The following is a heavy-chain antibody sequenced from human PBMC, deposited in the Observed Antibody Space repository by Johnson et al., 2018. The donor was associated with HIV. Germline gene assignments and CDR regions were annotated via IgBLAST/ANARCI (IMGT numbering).Heavy chain of an antibody. CDR2: IRYDGSNK. V-gene: IGHV3-30*02. Sequence: QVQLVESGGGVVQPGGSLRLSCAASGFTFSSYGMHWVRQAPGKGLEWVAFIRYDGSNKYYADSVQGRFTISRDKSENTLYLQMNSLRDEDTAVYYCAKDVGNYCTNPDTAMATGAFDIWGQGTMVTVSS. CDR3: AKDVGNYCTNPDTAMATGAFDI. D-gene: IGHD5-18*01. J-gene: IGHJ3*02. CDR1: GFTFSSYG.